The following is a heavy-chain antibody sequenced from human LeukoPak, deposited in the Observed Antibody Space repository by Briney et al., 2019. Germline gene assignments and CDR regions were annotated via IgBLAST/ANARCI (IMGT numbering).Heavy chain of an antibody. D-gene: IGHD3-22*01. Sequence: GRSLRLSCAASGFTFSSYGMHWVRQAPGKGLEGVAVISYDGSNKYYADSVKGRFTISRDNSKNTLYLQMNSLRAEDTAVYYCAKDRDYYDSSSYYYFDYWGQGTLVTVSS. CDR1: GFTFSSYG. V-gene: IGHV3-30*18. CDR3: AKDRDYYDSSSYYYFDY. CDR2: ISYDGSNK. J-gene: IGHJ4*02.